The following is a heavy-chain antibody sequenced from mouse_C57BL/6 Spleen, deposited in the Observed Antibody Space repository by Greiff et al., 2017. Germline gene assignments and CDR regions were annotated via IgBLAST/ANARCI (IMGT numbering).Heavy chain of an antibody. Sequence: QVQLQQSGPELVTPGASVKISCKASGYAFSSSWMNWVKQRPGKGLEWIGRIYPGDGDTNYNGKFKGKATLTADKSSSTAYMQLSSLTSEDSAVYFCASQIYYDYGGFAYWGQGTLVTVSA. CDR2: IYPGDGDT. CDR3: ASQIYYDYGGFAY. D-gene: IGHD2-4*01. V-gene: IGHV1-82*01. J-gene: IGHJ3*01. CDR1: GYAFSSSW.